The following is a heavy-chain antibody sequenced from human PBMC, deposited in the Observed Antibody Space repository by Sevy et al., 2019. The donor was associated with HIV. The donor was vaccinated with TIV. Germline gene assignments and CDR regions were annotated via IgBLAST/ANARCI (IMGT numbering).Heavy chain of an antibody. CDR1: GYTFTGYY. J-gene: IGHJ4*02. Sequence: ASVKVSCKASGYTFTGYYMHWVRQAPGQGLEWMEWINPNSGGTNYAQKFQGRVTMTRDTSISTAYMELSRLRSDDTAVYYCARWEPGGSNFDYWGQGTLVTVSS. CDR3: ARWEPGGSNFDY. CDR2: INPNSGGT. V-gene: IGHV1-2*02. D-gene: IGHD1-26*01.